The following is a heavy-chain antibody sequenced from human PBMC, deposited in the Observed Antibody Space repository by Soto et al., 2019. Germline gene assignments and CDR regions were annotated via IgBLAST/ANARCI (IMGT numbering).Heavy chain of an antibody. Sequence: CASVTLSCTASGYTFSADAMHWVRQAPGQSLEWMGWLNGGTGNTNYAQKCQGRVTITADKTASTDYMELSSLRTEDTAVYYCARGVTIFVGDYYYYGMDVWGQGTTVTVSS. J-gene: IGHJ6*02. CDR1: GYTFSADA. V-gene: IGHV1-3*01. CDR2: LNGGTGNT. CDR3: ARGVTIFVGDYYYYGMDV. D-gene: IGHD3-3*01.